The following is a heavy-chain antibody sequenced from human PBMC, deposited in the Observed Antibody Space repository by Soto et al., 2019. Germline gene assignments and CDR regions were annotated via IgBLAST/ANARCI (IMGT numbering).Heavy chain of an antibody. V-gene: IGHV4-30-4*06. CDR2: IYYSGST. CDR3: ARWVVVVAANDPDYYYYYGMDV. D-gene: IGHD2-15*01. Sequence: PGKGLEWTGYIYYSGSTYYNPSLKSRVTISVDTSKNQFSLKLSSVTAADTAVYYCARWVVVVAANDPDYYYYYGMDVWGQGTTVTVSS. J-gene: IGHJ6*02.